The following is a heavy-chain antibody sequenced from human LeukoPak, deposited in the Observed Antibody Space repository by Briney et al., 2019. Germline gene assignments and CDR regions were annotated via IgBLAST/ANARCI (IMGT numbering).Heavy chain of an antibody. V-gene: IGHV4-59*08. Sequence: SETLSLTCTVSGGSISSYYWSWIRQPPGKGLEWVGYIYYSGSTDYHPSLRSRVTMSVDTSKSQFSLKLNSVTATDTAVYYCARTYSGRSYYFDCWGQGTLVTVSS. CDR2: IYYSGST. D-gene: IGHD1-26*01. J-gene: IGHJ4*02. CDR3: ARTYSGRSYYFDC. CDR1: GGSISSYY.